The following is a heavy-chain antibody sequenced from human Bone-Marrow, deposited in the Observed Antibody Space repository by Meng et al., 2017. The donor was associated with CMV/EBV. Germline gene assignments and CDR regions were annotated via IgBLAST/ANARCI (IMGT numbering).Heavy chain of an antibody. CDR2: ISGSRRSI. D-gene: IGHD2-15*01. CDR3: VRDRRECSAGRCPPGTTA. V-gene: IGHV3-48*04. J-gene: IGHJ5*02. Sequence: GESLKISCAASGFTFSSYWMHWVRQAPGKGLEWVSYISGSRRSIFHADSVKGRFTTSRDNARKSLSLQMNSLRVEDTAVYYCVRDRRECSAGRCPPGTTAWGQGTLVTFFS. CDR1: GFTFSSYW.